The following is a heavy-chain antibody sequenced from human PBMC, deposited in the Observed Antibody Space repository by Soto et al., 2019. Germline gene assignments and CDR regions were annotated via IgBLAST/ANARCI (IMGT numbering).Heavy chain of an antibody. D-gene: IGHD1-26*01. V-gene: IGHV1-69*01. CDR1: GGTFSSFA. CDR2: IIPIFGTT. J-gene: IGHJ5*02. CDR3: ARDREHTDDL. Sequence: QVQLVQSGAEVKKPGSSVKVSCKASGGTFSSFAISWVRQAPGPGLEWMGGIIPIFGTTNYAQTFQGKVTITADESTSTAYMEVTTLRSEGTAVYFCARDREHTDDLWGQGTLVTVTS.